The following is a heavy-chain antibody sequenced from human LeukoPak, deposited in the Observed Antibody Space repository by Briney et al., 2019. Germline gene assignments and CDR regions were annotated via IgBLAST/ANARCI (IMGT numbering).Heavy chain of an antibody. J-gene: IGHJ2*01. V-gene: IGHV4-39*01. CDR2: IYYSGST. CDR3: ARPTVVVVAATRWYFDL. CDR1: GGSISSSSYY. Sequence: SETLSLTCTVSGGSISSSSYYWGWIRQPPGKGLEWIGNIYYSGSTHYNPSLKSRVTISVDTSKNQFSLKLNSVTAADTAVYYCARPTVVVVAATRWYFDLWGRGTLVTVSS. D-gene: IGHD2-15*01.